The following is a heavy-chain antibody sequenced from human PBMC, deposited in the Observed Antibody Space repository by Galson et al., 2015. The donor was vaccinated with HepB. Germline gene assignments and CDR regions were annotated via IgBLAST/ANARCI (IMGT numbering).Heavy chain of an antibody. CDR2: IWTDGSNE. V-gene: IGHV3-33*01. J-gene: IGHJ4*02. D-gene: IGHD5-24*01. CDR3: ARDHRWLQAFDN. Sequence: SLRLSCAASGFTFSIHGMHWVRQAPGKGLEWVAVIWTDGSNEYFGDAVKGRFTISRDNSKNTLFLQMNSLRADDTAVYYCARDHRWLQAFDNWGQGTLVTVSS. CDR1: GFTFSIHG.